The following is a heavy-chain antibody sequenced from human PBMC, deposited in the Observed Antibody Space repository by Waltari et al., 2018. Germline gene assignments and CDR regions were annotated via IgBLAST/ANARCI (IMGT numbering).Heavy chain of an antibody. CDR1: GLNVINNY. Sequence: EVQLVETGGGLTQPGGSMRLSCAASGLNVINNYMTWVRQAPGKGLEWVSLIYSGEKTYYSDSVKGRFTISRDNSKNTVFLQMNSLRPEDTAIYYCAKGGGFNPSAFAFDVWGQGTMVTVSS. V-gene: IGHV3-53*02. CDR2: IYSGEKT. CDR3: AKGGGFNPSAFAFDV. J-gene: IGHJ3*01. D-gene: IGHD5-12*01.